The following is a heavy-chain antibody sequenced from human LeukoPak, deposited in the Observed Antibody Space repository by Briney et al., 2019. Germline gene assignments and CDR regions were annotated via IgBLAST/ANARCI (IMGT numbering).Heavy chain of an antibody. CDR1: RFTFSSYG. Sequence: GGSLRLSCAASRFTFSSYGMHWVRQAPPKGLEWVAFIRYDGSDKYYADSVKGRFTISRDNSKNTLYLQMNSLRAEDTAVYYCAKDRAIVGATKAFDYWGQGTLVTVSS. J-gene: IGHJ4*02. V-gene: IGHV3-30*02. CDR2: IRYDGSDK. D-gene: IGHD1-26*01. CDR3: AKDRAIVGATKAFDY.